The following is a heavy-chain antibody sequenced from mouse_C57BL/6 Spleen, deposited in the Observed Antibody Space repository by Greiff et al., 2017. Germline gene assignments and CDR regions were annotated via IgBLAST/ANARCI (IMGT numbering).Heavy chain of an antibody. CDR1: GFNIKDDY. J-gene: IGHJ4*01. CDR2: IDPENGDT. D-gene: IGHD1-1*01. Sequence: VHVKQSGAELVRPGASVKLSCTASGFNIKDDYMHWVKQRPEQGLEWIGWIDPENGDTEYASKFQGKATITADTSSNTAYLQLSSLTSEDTAVYYCTSSLYGSSQYYYAMDYWGQGTSVTVSS. V-gene: IGHV14-4*01. CDR3: TSSLYGSSQYYYAMDY.